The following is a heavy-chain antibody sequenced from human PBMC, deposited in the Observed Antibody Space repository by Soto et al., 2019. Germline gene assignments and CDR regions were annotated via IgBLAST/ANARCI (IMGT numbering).Heavy chain of an antibody. CDR2: IYHSGST. CDR1: GGSISSSNW. Sequence: SETLSLTCAVSGGSISSSNWWSWVRQPPGKGLEWIGEIYHSGSTNYNPSLKSRVTISVDKSKNQFSLKLSSVTAADTAVYYCARDVYGSGSYIGYWGQGTLVTVSS. V-gene: IGHV4-4*02. J-gene: IGHJ4*02. D-gene: IGHD3-10*01. CDR3: ARDVYGSGSYIGY.